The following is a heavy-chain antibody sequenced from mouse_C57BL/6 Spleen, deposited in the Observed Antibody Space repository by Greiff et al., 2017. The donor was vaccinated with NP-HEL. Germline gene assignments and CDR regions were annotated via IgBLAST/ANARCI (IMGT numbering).Heavy chain of an antibody. CDR1: GFTFSSYA. V-gene: IGHV5-4*01. Sequence: EVQLQESGGGLVKPGGSLKLSCAASGFTFSSYAMSWVRQTPEKRLEWVATISDGGSYTYYPDNVKGRFTISRDNAKNNLYLQLSHLKSEDTAMYYCARDLPNPAVYFDYWGQGTTLTVSS. CDR3: ARDLPNPAVYFDY. J-gene: IGHJ2*01. D-gene: IGHD3-3*01. CDR2: ISDGGSYT.